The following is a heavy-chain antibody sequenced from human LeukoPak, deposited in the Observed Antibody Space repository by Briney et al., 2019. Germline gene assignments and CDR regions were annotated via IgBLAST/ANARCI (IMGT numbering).Heavy chain of an antibody. D-gene: IGHD3-10*02. J-gene: IGHJ6*04. Sequence: TGGSLRLSCAASGFTFSYYGMHWVRQAPGKGLEWVAFIRYVERDKYYADSVKGRFTISRDNAKNSLYLQMNSLRAEDTAVYYCAELGITMIGGVWGKGTTVTISS. CDR1: GFTFSYYG. CDR2: IRYVERDK. CDR3: AELGITMIGGV. V-gene: IGHV3-30*02.